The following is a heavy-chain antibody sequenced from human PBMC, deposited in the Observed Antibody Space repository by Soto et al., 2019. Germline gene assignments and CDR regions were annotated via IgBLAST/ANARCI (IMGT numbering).Heavy chain of an antibody. CDR2: IKSKSDGGTT. Sequence: HLVESGGGLVKPGGSLGLSCAASGFTFRNVWMNWVRQAPGKGLEWVGRIKSKSDGGTTDYAAPVKGRFTISRDDSKNTLYLQMNSLEIEDTGVYYCVSSPWLDGTEGYWGQGTLVTVSA. J-gene: IGHJ4*02. CDR3: VSSPWLDGTEGY. V-gene: IGHV3-15*07. CDR1: GFTFRNVW. D-gene: IGHD2-8*02.